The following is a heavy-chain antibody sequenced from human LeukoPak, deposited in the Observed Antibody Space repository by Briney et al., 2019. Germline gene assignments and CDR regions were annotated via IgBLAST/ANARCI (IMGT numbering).Heavy chain of an antibody. Sequence: AETLSLTCTVSGDFITAYYWSWIRQAPGKGLEWIGYVYYSGKTEYNPSLRSRVTISLEMSNHQFSLKLSSVTAADTAVYYCASVNDYGDPLPRYMDVWGKGTAVTVSS. D-gene: IGHD4-17*01. J-gene: IGHJ6*03. V-gene: IGHV4-59*12. CDR2: VYYSGKT. CDR1: GDFITAYY. CDR3: ASVNDYGDPLPRYMDV.